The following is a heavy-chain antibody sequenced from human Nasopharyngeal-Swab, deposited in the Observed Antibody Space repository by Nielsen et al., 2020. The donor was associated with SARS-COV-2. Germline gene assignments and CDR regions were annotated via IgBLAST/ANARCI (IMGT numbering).Heavy chain of an antibody. J-gene: IGHJ6*03. Sequence: GGSLRLSCAASGFTFSSYSMNWVRQAPGKGLEWVSSISSSSSYIYYVDSVKGRFTISRDNAKNSLYLQMNSLRAEDTAVYYCARVVPAAIDYYYYMDVWGKGTTVTVSS. V-gene: IGHV3-21*01. CDR1: GFTFSSYS. CDR2: ISSSSSYI. CDR3: ARVVPAAIDYYYYMDV. D-gene: IGHD2-2*02.